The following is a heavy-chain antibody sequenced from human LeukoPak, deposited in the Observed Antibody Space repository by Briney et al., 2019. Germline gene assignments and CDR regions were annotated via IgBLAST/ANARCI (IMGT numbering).Heavy chain of an antibody. D-gene: IGHD6-19*01. CDR1: GFTFTNYA. CDR2: SGSGGSP. V-gene: IGHV3-23*01. J-gene: IGHJ4*02. CDR3: ATGASGWYPGFDY. Sequence: GGSLSLSCAASGFTFTNYAMNWVRQAPGKGLEWVSTSGSGGSPFYADSVKGRFTISRDNSRNTLYLHMNSLRVEDTAVYYCATGASGWYPGFDYWGQGIVVTVSS.